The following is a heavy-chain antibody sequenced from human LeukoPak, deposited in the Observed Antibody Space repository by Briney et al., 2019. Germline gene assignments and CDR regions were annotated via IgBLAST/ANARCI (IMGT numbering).Heavy chain of an antibody. J-gene: IGHJ4*02. D-gene: IGHD5-18*01. Sequence: GGSLRLSCAASGFTFSSYAMSWVRQAPGKGLEWVSGISGSGGSTYYADSVKGRFTISRDNSKNTLYLQMNSLRAEDTAVYYCADRGGYSWIDYWGQGTLVTVSS. CDR3: ADRGGYSWIDY. CDR1: GFTFSSYA. CDR2: ISGSGGST. V-gene: IGHV3-23*01.